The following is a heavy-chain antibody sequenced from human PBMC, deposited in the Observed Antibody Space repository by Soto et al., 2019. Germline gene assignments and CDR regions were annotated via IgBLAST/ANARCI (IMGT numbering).Heavy chain of an antibody. CDR3: ARGSGYYRNFDS. J-gene: IGHJ4*02. V-gene: IGHV4-31*02. CDR1: GGSITSGGYS. D-gene: IGHD3-3*01. CDR2: VFDSGKT. Sequence: QVQLQDSGPGLVKPSQTLSLTCSVSGGSITSGGYSWTWIRHQPGKALQWIGYVFDSGKTYYNPSLKGRLTISVDTAKNMFSLELSSVTAADTAVYFCARGSGYYRNFDSWGQGTLVSVSS.